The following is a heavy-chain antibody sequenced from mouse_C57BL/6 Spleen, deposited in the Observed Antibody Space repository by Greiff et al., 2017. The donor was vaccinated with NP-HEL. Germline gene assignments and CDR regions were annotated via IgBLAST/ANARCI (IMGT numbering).Heavy chain of an antibody. V-gene: IGHV5-6*01. CDR3: CARYVTLYYAMDY. CDR2: ISSGGSYT. CDR1: GFTFSSYG. J-gene: IGHJ4*01. Sequence: EVHLVESGGDLVKPGGSLKLSCAASGFTFSSYGMSWVRQTPDKRLEWVATISSGGSYTYYPDSVKGRFTISRDTAKNTLYLQMSSLKSEDTAMYYGCARYVTLYYAMDYWGQGTSVTVSS. D-gene: IGHD2-10*02.